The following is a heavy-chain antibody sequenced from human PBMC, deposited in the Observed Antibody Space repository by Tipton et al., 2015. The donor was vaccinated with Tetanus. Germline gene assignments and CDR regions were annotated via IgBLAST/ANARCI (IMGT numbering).Heavy chain of an antibody. D-gene: IGHD3-22*01. Sequence: TLSLTCAVYGGSFSGYYWSWIRQPPGKGLEWIGEINHSGSTNYNPSLKSRVTISVDTPKNQFSLKLSSVTAADTAVYYCARGPTYYYDSSGYRNFDYWGQGTLVTVSS. J-gene: IGHJ4*02. CDR1: GGSFSGYY. CDR2: INHSGST. V-gene: IGHV4-34*01. CDR3: ARGPTYYYDSSGYRNFDY.